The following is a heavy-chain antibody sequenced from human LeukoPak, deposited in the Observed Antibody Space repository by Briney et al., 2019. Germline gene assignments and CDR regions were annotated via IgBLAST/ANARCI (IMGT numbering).Heavy chain of an antibody. CDR3: ARRRGGATQFNYFDP. D-gene: IGHD3-16*01. CDR1: GGSISSGGYY. CDR2: IYHSGST. Sequence: SSETLSLTCTVSGGSISSGGYYWSWIRQPPGKGLEWIGYIYHSGSTYYNPSLKSRVTISVDRSKNQFSLKLSSVTATDTAVYYCARRRGGATQFNYFDPWGQGTLVTVSS. V-gene: IGHV4-30-2*01. J-gene: IGHJ5*02.